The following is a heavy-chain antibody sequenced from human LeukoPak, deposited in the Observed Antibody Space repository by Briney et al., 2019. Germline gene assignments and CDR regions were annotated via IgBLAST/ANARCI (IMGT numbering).Heavy chain of an antibody. CDR3: ATRSYCSSTSYYHAFDI. CDR2: IIPIFGTA. J-gene: IGHJ3*02. D-gene: IGHD2-2*01. CDR1: GGTFSSYA. V-gene: IGHV1-69*05. Sequence: GASVKVSCKASGGTFSSYAISWVRQAPGQGLEWMGGIIPIFGTANYAQKFQGRVTITTDESTSTAYMELSSLRSEDTAVYYCATRSYCSSTSYYHAFDIWGQGTMVTVSS.